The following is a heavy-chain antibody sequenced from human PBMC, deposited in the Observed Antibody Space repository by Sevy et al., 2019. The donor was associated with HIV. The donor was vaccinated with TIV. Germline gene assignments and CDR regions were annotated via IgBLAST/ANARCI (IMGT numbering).Heavy chain of an antibody. V-gene: IGHV3-9*01. CDR2: ISWNSGSI. CDR1: GFTFDDYA. Sequence: GGSLRLSCAASGFTFDDYAMHWVRQAPGKGLEWVSGISWNSGSIGYADSVKGRFTISRDNAKNSLYLQMNSLRAEDTALYYCAKDTGDYYDSSGAFDTWGQGTMVTVSS. D-gene: IGHD3-22*01. CDR3: AKDTGDYYDSSGAFDT. J-gene: IGHJ3*02.